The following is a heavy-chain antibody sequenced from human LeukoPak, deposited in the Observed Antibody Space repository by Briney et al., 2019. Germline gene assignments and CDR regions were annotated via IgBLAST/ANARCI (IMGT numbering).Heavy chain of an antibody. D-gene: IGHD3-10*01. CDR3: ARSTASGTDLDF. V-gene: IGHV3-21*01. J-gene: IGHJ4*02. Sequence: GGSLRLSCAASVFTFSTYTMKWVRQAPRKGREWVSSISSGSTYIYYADSVKGRFTISRDNAKNLLYLQMNSLRAEDMAVYYCARSTASGTDLDFWGQGTLVTVSS. CDR1: VFTFSTYT. CDR2: ISSGSTYI.